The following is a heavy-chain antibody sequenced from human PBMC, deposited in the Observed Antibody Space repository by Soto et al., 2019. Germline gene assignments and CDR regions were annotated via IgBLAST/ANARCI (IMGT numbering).Heavy chain of an antibody. Sequence: QVQLVQSGAEVKKPGASVKVSCKASGYTFSNYGISWVRQAPGQGLEWMGWISGYKGNTNYAQNLQGRVTVTTDTSTSTAYMELRSLRSDDTAVYYCGRGNKLVVPGGTPIYYYHGMDVWGQGTTVTVSS. CDR2: ISGYKGNT. V-gene: IGHV1-18*01. CDR1: GYTFSNYG. D-gene: IGHD2-2*01. CDR3: GRGNKLVVPGGTPIYYYHGMDV. J-gene: IGHJ6*02.